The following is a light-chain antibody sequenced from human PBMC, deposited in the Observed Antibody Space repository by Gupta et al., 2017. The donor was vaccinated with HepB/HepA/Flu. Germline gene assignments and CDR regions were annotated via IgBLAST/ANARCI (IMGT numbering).Light chain of an antibody. V-gene: IGKV3-20*01. CDR3: QQYGSLRPWT. CDR2: AAS. CDR1: QSVSSSY. J-gene: IGKJ1*01. Sequence: EIVLTQSPGTLSLSPGEGATLSCRASQSVSSSYLAWYQQKPGQAPRLLIHAASSRATGIPDRFSGSGSGSDFTLTISRVEPEDFAVYYCQQYGSLRPWTFGQGTKVEMK.